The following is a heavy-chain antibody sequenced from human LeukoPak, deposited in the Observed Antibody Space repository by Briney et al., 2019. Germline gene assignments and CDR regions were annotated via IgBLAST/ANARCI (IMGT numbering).Heavy chain of an antibody. V-gene: IGHV3-48*03. CDR1: GFTFSSYE. CDR3: ARDQVSRWGYYYGMDV. D-gene: IGHD5-24*01. Sequence: GGSLRLSCAASGFTFSSYEMNWVRQAPGKGLEWVSYISSSGSTIYYADSVKGRFTIFRDNVKNSLYLQMNSLRAEDTAVYYCARDQVSRWGYYYGMDVWAKGPRSPSP. J-gene: IGHJ6*02. CDR2: ISSSGSTI.